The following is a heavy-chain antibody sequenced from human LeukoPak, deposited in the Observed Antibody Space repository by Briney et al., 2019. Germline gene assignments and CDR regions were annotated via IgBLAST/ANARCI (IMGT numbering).Heavy chain of an antibody. Sequence: GGSLRLSCAASGFTFDDYAMHWVRQAPGKGLEWVANIKEDGSEKYYVDSVKGRFTISRDNAKNSLYLQMNSLRVEDTAVYYCAREYSSSWGDYYYNMDVWGKGTTVTVSS. D-gene: IGHD6-13*01. V-gene: IGHV3-7*01. CDR1: GFTFDDYA. CDR3: AREYSSSWGDYYYNMDV. CDR2: IKEDGSEK. J-gene: IGHJ6*03.